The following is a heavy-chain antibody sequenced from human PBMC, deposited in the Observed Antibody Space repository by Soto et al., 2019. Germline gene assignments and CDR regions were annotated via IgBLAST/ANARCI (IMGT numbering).Heavy chain of an antibody. V-gene: IGHV4-34*01. J-gene: IGHJ5*02. CDR2: INHSGST. CDR3: ASFRYGSGT. Sequence: SETLSLTXAVYGGSFSGYYWGWIRQPPGKGLEWIGEINHSGSTNYNPSLKSRVTISVDTSKNQFSLKLSSVTAADTAVYYCASFRYGSGTWGQGTLVTVSS. D-gene: IGHD3-10*01. CDR1: GGSFSGYY.